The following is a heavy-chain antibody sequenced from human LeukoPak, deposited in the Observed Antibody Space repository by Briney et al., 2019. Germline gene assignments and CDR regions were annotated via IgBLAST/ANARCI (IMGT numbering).Heavy chain of an antibody. CDR2: MYYSGNT. Sequence: SETLSLTCTVSGGSISSSCYYWGWIRQPPGKGLEWIERMYYSGNTCYKPSLKSRVRISVETSKNQFSLRLSSVTAADTAMYFCARGILRDYYDSSGFYHRGGVGYWGQGTLVTVSS. CDR1: GGSISSSCYY. D-gene: IGHD3-22*01. CDR3: ARGILRDYYDSSGFYHRGGVGY. J-gene: IGHJ4*02. V-gene: IGHV4-39*07.